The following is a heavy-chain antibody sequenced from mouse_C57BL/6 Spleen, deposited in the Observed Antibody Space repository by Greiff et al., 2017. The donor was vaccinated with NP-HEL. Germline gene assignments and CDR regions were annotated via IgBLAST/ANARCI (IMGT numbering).Heavy chain of an antibody. CDR2: INPGSGGT. CDR1: GYAFTNYL. V-gene: IGHV1-54*01. Sequence: VKLQESGAELVRPGTSVKVSCKASGYAFTNYLIEWVKQRPGQGLEWIGVINPGSGGTNYNEKFKGKATLTADKSSSTAYMQLSSLTSEDSAVYFCARWYGSFAWFAYWGQGTLVTVSA. D-gene: IGHD1-1*01. J-gene: IGHJ3*01. CDR3: ARWYGSFAWFAY.